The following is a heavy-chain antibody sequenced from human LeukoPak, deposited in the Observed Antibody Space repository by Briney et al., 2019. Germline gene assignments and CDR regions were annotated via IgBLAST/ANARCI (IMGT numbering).Heavy chain of an antibody. CDR3: ARGSYQLLRLDEYYYGMDV. J-gene: IGHJ6*02. CDR1: GGSISSYY. D-gene: IGHD2-2*01. Sequence: SETLSLTCTVSGGSISSYYWSWIRQPAGKGLEWIGRNYTSGSTNYNPSLKSRVTMSVDTSKNQFSLKLSSVTAADTAVYYCARGSYQLLRLDEYYYGMDVWGQGATVTVSS. V-gene: IGHV4-4*07. CDR2: NYTSGST.